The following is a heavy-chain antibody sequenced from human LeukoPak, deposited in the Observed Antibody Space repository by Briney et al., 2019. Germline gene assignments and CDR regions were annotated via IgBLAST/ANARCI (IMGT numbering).Heavy chain of an antibody. CDR2: IYYSGST. D-gene: IGHD6-6*01. V-gene: IGHV4-59*01. CDR1: GGSISSYY. J-gene: IGHJ5*02. CDR3: ARDRGLAARRPYNWFDP. Sequence: ASETLSLTCTVSGGSISSYYWSWIRQPPGKGLEWIGYIYYSGSTNYNPSLKSRVTISVDTSKNQFSLKLSSVTAADTAVYYCARDRGLAARRPYNWFDPWGQGTLVAVSS.